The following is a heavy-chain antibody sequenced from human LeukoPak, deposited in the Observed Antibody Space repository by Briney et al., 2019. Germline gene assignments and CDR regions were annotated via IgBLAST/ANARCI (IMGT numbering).Heavy chain of an antibody. CDR2: IYYSGST. CDR3: ARASTYYYGSGSYSNWFDP. V-gene: IGHV4-59*12. D-gene: IGHD3-10*01. CDR1: GGSISSYY. J-gene: IGHJ5*02. Sequence: PSETLSLTCTVSGGSISSYYWSWIRQPPGKGLEWIGYIYYSGSTNYNPSLKSRVTISVDTSKNQFSLKLSSVTAADTAVYYCARASTYYYGSGSYSNWFDPWGQGTLVTVSS.